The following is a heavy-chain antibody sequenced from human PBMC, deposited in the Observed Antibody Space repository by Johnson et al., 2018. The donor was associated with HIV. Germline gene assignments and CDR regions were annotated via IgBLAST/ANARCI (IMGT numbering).Heavy chain of an antibody. Sequence: QAPGNGLEWVAVISYDGSNKYYADSVKGRFTISRDNSKNTLYLQMNSLRAEDTAVYYCARDAGSSSSWGAFDIWGQGTMVTVSS. CDR3: ARDAGSSSSWGAFDI. V-gene: IGHV3-30-3*01. J-gene: IGHJ3*02. D-gene: IGHD6-6*01. CDR2: ISYDGSNK.